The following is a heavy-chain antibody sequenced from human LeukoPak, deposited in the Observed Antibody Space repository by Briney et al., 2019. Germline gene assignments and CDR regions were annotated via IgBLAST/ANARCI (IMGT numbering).Heavy chain of an antibody. V-gene: IGHV3-72*01. CDR2: TRNEANIYTT. D-gene: IGHD1-26*01. CDR3: ASPVGATTVRAFDI. CDR1: GFIFSDHY. J-gene: IGHJ3*02. Sequence: GGSLRLSCAASGFIFSDHYMDWVRQAPGKGLEWVGRTRNEANIYTTKYAASVKGRFTVSRDDSKNSLYLQMNSLKTEDTAVYYCASPVGATTVRAFDIWGQGTMVTVSS.